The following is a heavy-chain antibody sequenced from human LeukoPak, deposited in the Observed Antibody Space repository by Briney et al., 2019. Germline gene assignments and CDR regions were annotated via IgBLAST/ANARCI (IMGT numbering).Heavy chain of an antibody. CDR1: GDSVSRSDSY. CDR2: IYYSGRT. V-gene: IGHV4-39*01. Sequence: VKPSETLSLTCSVSGDSVSRSDSYWDWIRQPPGKGLEWIGTIYYSGRTYYSPSLKSRVTMSVDPSNNQFSLTLRSVTAADTALYYCARRRYYDGSGYLEWGQGTLLSVSS. D-gene: IGHD3-22*01. J-gene: IGHJ1*01. CDR3: ARRRYYDGSGYLE.